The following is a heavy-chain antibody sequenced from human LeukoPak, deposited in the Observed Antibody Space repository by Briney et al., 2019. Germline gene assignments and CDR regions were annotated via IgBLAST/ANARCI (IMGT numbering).Heavy chain of an antibody. CDR2: INHSGST. CDR1: GGSFSGYY. V-gene: IGHV4-34*01. D-gene: IGHD5-18*01. Sequence: SETLSLTCAVYGGSFSGYYWSWIRQPPGKGLEWIGEINHSGSTNYNPSLKSRVTISVDTSKNQFSLKLSSVTAADTAVYYCARHGGPYNYNFYFDYWGQGTLVTVSS. CDR3: ARHGGPYNYNFYFDY. J-gene: IGHJ4*02.